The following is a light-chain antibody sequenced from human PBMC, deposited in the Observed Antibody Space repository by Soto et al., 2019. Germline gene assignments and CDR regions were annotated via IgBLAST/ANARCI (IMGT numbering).Light chain of an antibody. V-gene: IGLV4-69*01. CDR2: LNSDGSH. CDR1: SGHSSNA. J-gene: IGLJ3*02. CDR3: QTWGTGIGV. Sequence: QLVLTQSPSTSASLGASVKLTCTLTSGHSSNAIAWHQQQPEKGPRYLMKLNSDGSHSKGDGIPDRFSGSSSGAERYLTISSLQSEDEADYYCQTWGTGIGVFGGGTKLTVL.